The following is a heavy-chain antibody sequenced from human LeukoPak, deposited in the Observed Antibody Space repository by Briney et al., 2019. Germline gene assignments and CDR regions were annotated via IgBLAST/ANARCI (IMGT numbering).Heavy chain of an antibody. J-gene: IGHJ4*02. CDR3: ARSHNRGVYYDSSGYYLFDY. CDR2: TYYRSKWYN. CDR1: GDSVSSNSAA. V-gene: IGHV6-1*01. Sequence: SQTLSLTCAISGDSVSSNSAAWNWIRQSPSRGLEWLGRTYYRSKWYNDYAVSVKSRITINPDTSKNQFSLQLNSVTPEDTAVYYCARSHNRGVYYDSSGYYLFDYWGQGTLVTVSS. D-gene: IGHD3-22*01.